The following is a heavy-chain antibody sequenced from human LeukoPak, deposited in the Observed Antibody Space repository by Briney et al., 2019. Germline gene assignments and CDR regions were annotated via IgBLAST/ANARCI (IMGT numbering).Heavy chain of an antibody. CDR3: ARALSSSAARWFDP. Sequence: GESLKISCKGSGYSFASYWIGWVRQMPGKGLEWMGIIYPGDSDITYSPSFQGQVTISADKSINTAYLQWSSLKASDTAICYCARALSSSAARWFDPWGQGTLVTVSS. D-gene: IGHD6-6*01. CDR1: GYSFASYW. J-gene: IGHJ5*02. V-gene: IGHV5-51*01. CDR2: IYPGDSDI.